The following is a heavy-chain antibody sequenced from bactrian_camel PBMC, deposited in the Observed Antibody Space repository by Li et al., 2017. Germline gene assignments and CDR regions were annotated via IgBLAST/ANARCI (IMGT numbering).Heavy chain of an antibody. Sequence: HVQLVESGGGSVQAGGALRLSCQVSAHIHSYCLAWFRQAPGKAREDVAAIWTVRSRTRYADSVAGRFTISQDNTRNIVYLQMNNLQPEDTAVYYCAADGDQRDCAGGYLGQGTQVTVS. CDR2: IWTVRSRT. D-gene: IGHD5*01. J-gene: IGHJ6*01. CDR3: AADGDQRDCAGGY. CDR1: AHIHSYC. V-gene: IGHV3-3*01.